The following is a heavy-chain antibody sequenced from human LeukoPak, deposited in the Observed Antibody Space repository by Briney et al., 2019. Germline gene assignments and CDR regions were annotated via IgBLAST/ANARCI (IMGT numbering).Heavy chain of an antibody. J-gene: IGHJ4*02. CDR2: INAGNGNT. V-gene: IGHV1-3*01. CDR3: SRDRNYGAPDY. CDR1: GYTFTSYA. D-gene: IGHD4-17*01. Sequence: ASVKVSCKASGYTFTSYAMHWVRQAPGQRLEWMGWINAGNGNTKYSQKFQGRVTITRDTSASTAYMELSSLTSEDTAVYYCSRDRNYGAPDYWGQGTLVTVSS.